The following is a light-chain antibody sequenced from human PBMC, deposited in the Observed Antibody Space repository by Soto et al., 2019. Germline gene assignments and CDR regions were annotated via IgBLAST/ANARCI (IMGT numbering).Light chain of an antibody. J-gene: IGKJ2*01. CDR2: VVS. CDR3: QQSYSIPYT. V-gene: IGKV1-39*01. Sequence: DIQLNQSPSSLSASVGDRVTITCRASQTISRNLNWYQQKPGEAPRLLMYVVSTLQGGVPSRFSGSESGTDYTLTISSVQPDDFATYYCQQSYSIPYTFGHGTKLEIK. CDR1: QTISRN.